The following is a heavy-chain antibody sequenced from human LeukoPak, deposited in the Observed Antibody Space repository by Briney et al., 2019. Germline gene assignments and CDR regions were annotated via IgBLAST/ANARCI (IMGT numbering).Heavy chain of an antibody. Sequence: ASVKVSCKASGYTFTSYYMHWVRQAPGQGLEWMGWINPNSGGTNYAQKFQGRVTMTRDTSISTAYMELSRLRSDDTAVYYCARALADYDILSGGAFDIWGQGTMVTVSS. D-gene: IGHD3-9*01. CDR2: INPNSGGT. J-gene: IGHJ3*02. CDR3: ARALADYDILSGGAFDI. V-gene: IGHV1-2*02. CDR1: GYTFTSYY.